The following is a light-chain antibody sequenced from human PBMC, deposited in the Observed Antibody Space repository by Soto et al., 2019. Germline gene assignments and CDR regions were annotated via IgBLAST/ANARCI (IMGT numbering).Light chain of an antibody. V-gene: IGLV1-51*01. CDR3: ATWDGGLTPQGV. J-gene: IGLJ1*01. CDR2: DNN. Sequence: QSVLSQPPSVSAAPGQRVTISCSGSTSNIGKYYVSWYQQVPGTAPRLLIYDNNQRPSGIPDRFSGSKSGTSATLAITGLQTGDEADYYCATWDGGLTPQGVFGTGTKLIVL. CDR1: TSNIGKYY.